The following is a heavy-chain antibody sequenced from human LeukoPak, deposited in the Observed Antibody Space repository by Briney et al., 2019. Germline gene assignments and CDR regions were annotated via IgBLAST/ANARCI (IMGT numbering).Heavy chain of an antibody. J-gene: IGHJ6*03. CDR1: GFTFSSYG. D-gene: IGHD5-24*01. V-gene: IGHV3-30*02. CDR2: IRYDESNK. CDR3: ARESRREGYNPAYYYYYYMDV. Sequence: PGGSLRLSCAASGFTFSSYGMHWVRQAPGKGLEWVAFIRYDESNKYYADSVKGRFTISRDNSKNTLYLQMNSLRPEDTAVYYCARESRREGYNPAYYYYYYMDVWGKGTTVTVSS.